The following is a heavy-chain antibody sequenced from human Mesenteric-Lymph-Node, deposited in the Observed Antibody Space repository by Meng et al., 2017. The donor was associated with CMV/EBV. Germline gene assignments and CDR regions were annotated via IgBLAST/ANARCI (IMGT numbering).Heavy chain of an antibody. Sequence: GGSLRLSCVASGFTFYHYEMNWVRQAPGKGLEWVSYVSWSGSTIHYADSVKGRFTISRDNAKNALFLDMNSLRAEDTAVYYCAREKLEQHFYYYGMDVWGRGTTVTVSS. CDR3: AREKLEQHFYYYGMDV. D-gene: IGHD1/OR15-1a*01. V-gene: IGHV3-48*03. CDR2: VSWSGSTI. CDR1: GFTFYHYE. J-gene: IGHJ6*02.